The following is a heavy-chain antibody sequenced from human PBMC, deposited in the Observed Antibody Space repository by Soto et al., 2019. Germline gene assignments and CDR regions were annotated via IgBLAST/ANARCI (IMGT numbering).Heavy chain of an antibody. CDR1: GYSFGGYY. CDR2: INPSSGGT. Sequence: ASVKVSCKASGYSFGGYYIHWVRQAPGQGLEWMGWINPSSGGTNYAQKFQGRLTMTRDTSISTAYMDVSSLTSDDTAVYYCARTYSDTSPIIDYWGQGTLVTVSS. CDR3: ARTYSDTSPIIDY. V-gene: IGHV1-2*02. D-gene: IGHD5-12*01. J-gene: IGHJ4*02.